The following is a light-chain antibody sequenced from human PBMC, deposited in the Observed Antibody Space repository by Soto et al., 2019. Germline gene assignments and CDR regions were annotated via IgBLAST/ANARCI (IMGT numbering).Light chain of an antibody. CDR3: QQTYSSPQT. Sequence: DIHMTQSPSSLSASVADRVTITCRASQTVSIYLNWYRQKPGKAPELLIFAASDLQSGVPSRFSGSGSGTDFTLTISSLQPEDFATYYCQQTYSSPQTFGQGTKVDIK. CDR1: QTVSIY. J-gene: IGKJ1*01. CDR2: AAS. V-gene: IGKV1-39*01.